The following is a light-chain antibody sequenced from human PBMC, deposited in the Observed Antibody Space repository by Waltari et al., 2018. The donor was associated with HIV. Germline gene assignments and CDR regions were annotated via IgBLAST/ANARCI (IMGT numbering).Light chain of an antibody. CDR1: SSDFGGYTL. CDR2: DVT. CDR3: CSYSGSGTLYV. V-gene: IGLV2-11*01. Sequence: QSALTQPRSVSGSPGQSVTISCTATSSDFGGYTLVSWYQHHPGKPPKLVISDVTNRPSGVPDRFSGSKSGNTASLTISGLQAEDEADYYCCSYSGSGTLYVFGTGTEVTVL. J-gene: IGLJ1*01.